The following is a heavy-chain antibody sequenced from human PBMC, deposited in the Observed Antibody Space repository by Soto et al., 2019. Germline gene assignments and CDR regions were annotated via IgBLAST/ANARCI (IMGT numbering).Heavy chain of an antibody. CDR2: VSGYSGHS. CDR1: NETLTTYG. V-gene: IGHV1-18*01. Sequence: QVHLVQSGAEVKKPGASVKVSCKASNETLTTYGISWVRQAPGQVLEWMGWVSGYSGHSSSAQEFQDRVIMTTDTSHITAYMELRSMTSDDSAVYFCARGSSSADYYYGMDVWCQGTTVTGSS. D-gene: IGHD6-6*01. J-gene: IGHJ6*02. CDR3: ARGSSSADYYYGMDV.